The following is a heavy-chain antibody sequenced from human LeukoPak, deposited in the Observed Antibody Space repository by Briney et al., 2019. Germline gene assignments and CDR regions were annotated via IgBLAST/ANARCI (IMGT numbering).Heavy chain of an antibody. CDR3: ARSSGWYPTLDY. CDR1: GYTFTSYA. J-gene: IGHJ4*02. Sequence: ASVKVSCKASGYTFTSYAMHWVRQAPGQRLEWMGWINAGNGNTKYSQKFQGRVTITGDTSASTAYMELSSLRSEDTAAYYCARSSGWYPTLDYWGQGTLVTVSS. V-gene: IGHV1-3*01. CDR2: INAGNGNT. D-gene: IGHD6-19*01.